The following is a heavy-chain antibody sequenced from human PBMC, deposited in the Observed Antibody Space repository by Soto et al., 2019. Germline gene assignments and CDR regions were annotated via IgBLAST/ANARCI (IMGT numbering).Heavy chain of an antibody. CDR1: GYTFTSYG. CDR3: ARDVMIVARVHSYDDAFDM. CDR2: ISAYNGNT. J-gene: IGHJ3*02. V-gene: IGHV1-18*04. D-gene: IGHD3-22*01. Sequence: QVQLVQSGAEVKKPGASVKVSCKASGYTFTSYGISWVRQAPGQGLEWMGWISAYNGNTNYAQNLQGRVTMTTDTFKSTAYVDLRSLRSDDTGVYYCARDVMIVARVHSYDDAFDMWGQGTMVTVSS.